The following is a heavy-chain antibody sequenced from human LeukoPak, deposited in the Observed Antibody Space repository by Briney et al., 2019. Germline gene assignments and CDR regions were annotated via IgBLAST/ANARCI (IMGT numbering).Heavy chain of an antibody. D-gene: IGHD1-26*01. CDR3: AISPGGSYHFDY. CDR2: ISSSSSYI. CDR1: GFTSMSTS. Sequence: GSLRLSCAAPGFTSMSTSLNWVRQAPGKGLEWVSSISSSSSYIYYADSVKGRFTISRDNAKNSLYLKMNSLRAEDTAVYYCAISPGGSYHFDYWGQGTLVTVSS. J-gene: IGHJ4*02. V-gene: IGHV3-21*01.